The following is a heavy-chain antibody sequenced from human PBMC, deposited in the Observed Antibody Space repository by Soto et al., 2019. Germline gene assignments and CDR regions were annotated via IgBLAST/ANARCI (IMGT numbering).Heavy chain of an antibody. CDR2: ISTYNGDT. CDR1: GYTFTRSG. J-gene: IGHJ6*02. CDR3: ARGGGAPYYYSVMDV. D-gene: IGHD3-16*01. Sequence: ASVKVSCKASGYTFTRSGISWVRQAPGQGLEWMGWISTYNGDTNYAQTFQGRVTMTTDTSTSTVHMEVRSLRSDDTAVYYCARGGGAPYYYSVMDVWAQGPRVPV. V-gene: IGHV1-18*01.